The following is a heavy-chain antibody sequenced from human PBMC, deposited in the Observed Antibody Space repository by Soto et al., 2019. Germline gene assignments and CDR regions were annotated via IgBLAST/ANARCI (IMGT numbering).Heavy chain of an antibody. CDR2: IYSGGYT. V-gene: IGHV3-53*01. CDR1: GFTVSNNY. J-gene: IGHJ4*02. CDR3: GTPPGGGGY. Sequence: EVQLVESGGGLIQPGGSLRLSCAVSGFTVSNNYMSWVRQAPGKGLEGVSVIYSGGYTAYGDSVKGRFTISRDNSKNPLYLKMKSPGADAPAVYYWGTPPGGGGYWGQGTLVTVSS. D-gene: IGHD3-10*01.